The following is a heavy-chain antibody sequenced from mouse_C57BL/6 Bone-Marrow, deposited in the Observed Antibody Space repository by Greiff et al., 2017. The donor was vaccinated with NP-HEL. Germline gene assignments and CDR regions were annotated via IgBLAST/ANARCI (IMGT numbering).Heavy chain of an antibody. CDR1: GYTFTSYW. V-gene: IGHV1-50*01. Sequence: QVQLQQPGAELVKPGASVKLSCKASGYTFTSYWMPWVKQRPGQGLEWIGEIDPSDSYTNYNQKFKGKATLTVDTSSSTAYMQLSSLTSEDSAVYYCARRIITTLDYWGQGTTLTVSS. CDR2: IDPSDSYT. D-gene: IGHD1-1*01. J-gene: IGHJ2*01. CDR3: ARRIITTLDY.